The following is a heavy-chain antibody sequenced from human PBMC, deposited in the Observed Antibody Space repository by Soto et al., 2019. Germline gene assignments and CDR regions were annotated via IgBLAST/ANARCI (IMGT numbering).Heavy chain of an antibody. D-gene: IGHD3-16*01. CDR1: GGSISGYY. Sequence: XGTLSLTCTVSGGSISGYYWSWIRQPPGKGLEWIGYIYYGGSTNQNPSLKSRVTMSLDTSKNQFSLKLSSVTAADTAVYYCARPVSTTWVYFVYWGQGTLVTVSS. J-gene: IGHJ4*02. CDR3: ARPVSTTWVYFVY. CDR2: IYYGGST. V-gene: IGHV4-59*01.